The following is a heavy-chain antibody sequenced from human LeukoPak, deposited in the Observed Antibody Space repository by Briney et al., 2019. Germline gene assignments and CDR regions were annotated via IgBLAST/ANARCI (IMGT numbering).Heavy chain of an antibody. CDR1: GFIFSTYS. CDR2: ISGSGGST. J-gene: IGHJ4*02. Sequence: GGSLRLSCAASGFIFSTYSMNWVRQAPGKGLEWVSAISGSGGSTYYADPVKGRFTISRDNSKNTLYLQMNSLRAEDTAVYYCAKAFSGSYYVSYFDYWGQGTLVTVSS. D-gene: IGHD1-26*01. V-gene: IGHV3-23*01. CDR3: AKAFSGSYYVSYFDY.